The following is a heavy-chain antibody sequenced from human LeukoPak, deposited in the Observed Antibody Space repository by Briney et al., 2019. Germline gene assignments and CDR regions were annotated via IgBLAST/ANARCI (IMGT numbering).Heavy chain of an antibody. Sequence: GGSLRLSCAASGFTFSDYYMSWIRQAPGKGLEWVSYISSSGSTIYYADSVKGRFTISRDNAKNSLYLQMNSLRAEDTALYYCAKGLSYGSGSYPDAFDIWGQGTMVTVSS. D-gene: IGHD3-10*01. V-gene: IGHV3-11*01. CDR3: AKGLSYGSGSYPDAFDI. J-gene: IGHJ3*02. CDR1: GFTFSDYY. CDR2: ISSSGSTI.